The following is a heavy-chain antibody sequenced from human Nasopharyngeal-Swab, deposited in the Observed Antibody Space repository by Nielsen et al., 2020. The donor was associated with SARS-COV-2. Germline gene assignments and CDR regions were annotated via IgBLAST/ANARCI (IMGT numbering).Heavy chain of an antibody. CDR2: IYPGDSDT. Sequence: GGSLRLSCKGSGYSFTSYWIGWVRQMPGKGLEWMGIIYPGDSDTRYSPSFQGQVTISADKSISTAYLQWSSLKASDTAMHYCARRYCSSTSCYYSDAFDIWGQGTMVTVSS. CDR3: ARRYCSSTSCYYSDAFDI. V-gene: IGHV5-51*01. D-gene: IGHD2-2*01. CDR1: GYSFTSYW. J-gene: IGHJ3*02.